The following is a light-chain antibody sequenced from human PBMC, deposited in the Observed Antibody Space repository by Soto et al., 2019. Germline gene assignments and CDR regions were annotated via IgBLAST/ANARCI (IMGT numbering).Light chain of an antibody. V-gene: IGKV4-1*01. Sequence: DIVMTQSPDSLAVSLGERATINCKSSQSVLYSSNNKNYLAWYQQKPGQPPKLLIYWASTRESGVPDRFSGSGSGTDFTLTISSLQAEDVAVYFCQQCYRTPDTFGQGTKLEIK. CDR3: QQCYRTPDT. CDR1: QSVLYSSNNKNY. CDR2: WAS. J-gene: IGKJ2*01.